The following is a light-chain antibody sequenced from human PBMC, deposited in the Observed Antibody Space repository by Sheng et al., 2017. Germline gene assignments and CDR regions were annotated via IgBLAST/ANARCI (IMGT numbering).Light chain of an antibody. Sequence: DVQMTQSPSFLSASVGDRVTISCRASQSILNYLNWYLQKPGKAPKVLIYATSLLESGVPSRFSGSGSGTDFTLTISSLQPEDFGSYYCQQVTIYPYTFGQGTKLEIK. CDR1: QSILNY. CDR2: ATS. V-gene: IGKV1-39*02. J-gene: IGKJ2*01. CDR3: QQVTIYPYT.